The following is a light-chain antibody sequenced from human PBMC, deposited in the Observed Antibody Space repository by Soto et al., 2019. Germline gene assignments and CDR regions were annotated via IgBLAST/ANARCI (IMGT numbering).Light chain of an antibody. J-gene: IGKJ4*01. Sequence: EIVRTQSPATLSVSPGDRATLSCRASQSVSSSLAWYQQIPGQAPRLLIYDASTRATGIPARFGGSGSGTEFTLTISSLQSEDFAVYYCQQYNNWPPLTFGGGTKVDIK. CDR2: DAS. CDR1: QSVSSS. CDR3: QQYNNWPPLT. V-gene: IGKV3-15*01.